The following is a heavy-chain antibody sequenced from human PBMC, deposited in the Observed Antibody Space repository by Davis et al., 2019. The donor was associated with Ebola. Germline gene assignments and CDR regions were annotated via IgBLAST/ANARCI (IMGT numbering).Heavy chain of an antibody. CDR1: GYTFTNYY. D-gene: IGHD3-3*01. CDR2: INPNDGRT. Sequence: AASVKVSCKASGYTFTNYYMHWVRQAPGQGLEWMGMINPNDGRTIYAQKFQGRVTVTRDTSISTAYMELSRLRSDDTAVYYCARDLRFLEWLLYHDAFDIWGQGTMVTVSS. CDR3: ARDLRFLEWLLYHDAFDI. V-gene: IGHV1-46*01. J-gene: IGHJ3*02.